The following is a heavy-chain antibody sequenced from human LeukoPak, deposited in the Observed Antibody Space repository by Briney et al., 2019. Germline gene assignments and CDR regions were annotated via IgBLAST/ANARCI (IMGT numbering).Heavy chain of an antibody. V-gene: IGHV3-23*01. J-gene: IGHJ4*02. D-gene: IGHD3-10*01. CDR1: GFTFSSYA. CDR3: AKASRLLHGSGSYPGYFDY. Sequence: GGSLRLSCAASGFTFSSYAMSWVRQAPGKGLEWVSSISGSGGSTYYADSVKGRFTISRDNSKNTLYLQMNSLRAEDTAVYYCAKASRLLHGSGSYPGYFDYWGQGTLVTVSS. CDR2: ISGSGGST.